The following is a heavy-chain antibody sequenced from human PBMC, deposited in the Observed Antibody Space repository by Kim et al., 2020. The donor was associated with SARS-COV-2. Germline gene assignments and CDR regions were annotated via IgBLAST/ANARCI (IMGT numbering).Heavy chain of an antibody. D-gene: IGHD3-22*01. CDR3: ARGFDYYDSSAPRKR. J-gene: IGHJ4*02. CDR2: ISSSSSYI. CDR1: GFTFSSYS. V-gene: IGHV3-21*01. Sequence: GGSLRLSCAASGFTFSSYSMNWVRQAPGKGLEWVSSISSSSSYIYYADSVKGRFTISRDNAKNSLYLQMNSLRAEDTAVYYCARGFDYYDSSAPRKRGGQGTLVTVSS.